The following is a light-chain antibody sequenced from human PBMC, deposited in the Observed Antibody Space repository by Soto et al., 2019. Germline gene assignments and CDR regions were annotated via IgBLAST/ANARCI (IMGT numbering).Light chain of an antibody. Sequence: QSALTQPASVSGSPGQSITISCTGSSSDIGGYNYVSWYQQHPGKAPKLIISEVNNRPSGVSNRFSGSKSGNTASLTISGLQAEDEADYYCTSYTSTNTLWVFGGGTKVTVL. J-gene: IGLJ3*02. CDR3: TSYTSTNTLWV. CDR1: SSDIGGYNY. CDR2: EVN. V-gene: IGLV2-14*03.